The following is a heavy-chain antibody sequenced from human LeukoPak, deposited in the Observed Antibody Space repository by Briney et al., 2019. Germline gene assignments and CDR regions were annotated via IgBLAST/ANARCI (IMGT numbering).Heavy chain of an antibody. Sequence: PGGSLRLSCTASGFTFGDYAMSWVRQAPGKGLEWVGFIRSKAYGGTTEYAASVKGRFTISRDDSKSIAYLQMNSLKTEDTAVYYCTRVSVPTYYDYVWGSYRYPGYLDYWGQGTLVTVSS. V-gene: IGHV3-49*04. J-gene: IGHJ4*02. CDR1: GFTFGDYA. CDR2: IRSKAYGGTT. CDR3: TRVSVPTYYDYVWGSYRYPGYLDY. D-gene: IGHD3-16*02.